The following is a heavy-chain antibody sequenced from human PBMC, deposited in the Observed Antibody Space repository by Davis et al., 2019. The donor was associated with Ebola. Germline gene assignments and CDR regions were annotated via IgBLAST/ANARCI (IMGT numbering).Heavy chain of an antibody. Sequence: ASVKVSCQASGYTFTGYYMHWVRQAPGQGLEWMGWINPNSGGTNYAQKFPGRVTMTRDTSISTAYMELSRPRSDDTAVYYCARVVADKNYYYYYMDVWGKGTTVTVSS. CDR1: GYTFTGYY. CDR3: ARVVADKNYYYYYMDV. D-gene: IGHD2-15*01. J-gene: IGHJ6*03. CDR2: INPNSGGT. V-gene: IGHV1-2*02.